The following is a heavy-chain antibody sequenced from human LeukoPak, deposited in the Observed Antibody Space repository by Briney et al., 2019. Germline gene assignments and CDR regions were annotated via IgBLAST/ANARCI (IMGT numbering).Heavy chain of an antibody. D-gene: IGHD1-26*01. CDR3: AKAGKPLSSGAGNWFDP. CDR1: GFTFSNAW. J-gene: IGHJ5*02. V-gene: IGHV3-23*01. Sequence: PGGSLRLSCAASGFTFSNAWMSWVRQAPGKGLEWVAAISGSGGSTYYADSVKGRFTISRDNSKNTLYLQMNSLRAEDTAVYYCAKAGKPLSSGAGNWFDPWGQGTLVTVSS. CDR2: ISGSGGST.